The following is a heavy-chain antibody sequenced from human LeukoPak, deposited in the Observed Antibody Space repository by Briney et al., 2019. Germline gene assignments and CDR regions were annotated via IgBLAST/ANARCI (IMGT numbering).Heavy chain of an antibody. D-gene: IGHD6-13*01. Sequence: GGSLRLSCAASGFTFSSAWMTWVRQAPGKGLEWVSTISYSGGSTYYADSVKGRFTISRDNSKNTLYLQMNNLRAEDTAVYYCAKDWALRAAGSFDYWGQGTLVTVSS. CDR2: ISYSGGST. V-gene: IGHV3-23*01. CDR1: GFTFSSAW. J-gene: IGHJ4*02. CDR3: AKDWALRAAGSFDY.